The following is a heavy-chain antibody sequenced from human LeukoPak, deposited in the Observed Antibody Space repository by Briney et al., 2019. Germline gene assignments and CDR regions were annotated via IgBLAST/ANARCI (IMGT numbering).Heavy chain of an antibody. Sequence: GGSLRLSCAASGFTFSSYDMHWVRQPTGKGLEWVSGIGILGDTFYLVSVKGRFTISRESAKKSLYPQMNSLRDGDTAVYYCARSVPGGRGWTGSIEFWGQGTLVTVSS. J-gene: IGHJ4*02. CDR3: ARSVPGGRGWTGSIEF. V-gene: IGHV3-13*01. CDR2: IGILGDT. CDR1: GFTFSSYD. D-gene: IGHD6-19*01.